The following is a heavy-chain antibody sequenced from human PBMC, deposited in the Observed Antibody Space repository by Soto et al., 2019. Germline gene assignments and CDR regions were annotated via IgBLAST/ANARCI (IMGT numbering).Heavy chain of an antibody. CDR3: ARSYCSSTSCYGVENWFDP. CDR1: GGSFSGYY. CDR2: INHSGST. V-gene: IGHV4-34*01. Sequence: PSETLSLTCAVYGGSFSGYYWSWIRQPPGKGLEWIGEINHSGSTNYNPSLKSRVTISVDTSKNQFSLKLSSVTAADTAVYYCARSYCSSTSCYGVENWFDPWGQGTLVTVSS. J-gene: IGHJ5*02. D-gene: IGHD2-2*01.